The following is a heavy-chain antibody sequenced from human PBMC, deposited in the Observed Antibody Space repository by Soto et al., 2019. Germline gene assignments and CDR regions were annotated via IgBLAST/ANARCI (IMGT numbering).Heavy chain of an antibody. CDR1: GFTFSSYG. Sequence: PGGSLRLSCAASGFTFSSYGMHWVRQAPGKGLEWVAVIWYDGSNKYYADSVKGRFTIPRDNSKNTLYLQMNSLRAEDTAVYYCAKDGPREVVITLTYFDYWGQGTLVTVSS. CDR2: IWYDGSNK. CDR3: AKDGPREVVITLTYFDY. V-gene: IGHV3-33*06. D-gene: IGHD3-22*01. J-gene: IGHJ4*02.